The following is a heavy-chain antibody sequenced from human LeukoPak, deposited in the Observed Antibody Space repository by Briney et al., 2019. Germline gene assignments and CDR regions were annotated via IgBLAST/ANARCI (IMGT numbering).Heavy chain of an antibody. J-gene: IGHJ4*02. V-gene: IGHV3-74*01. CDR3: VRSSGWPDS. CDR2: ITNDGSST. D-gene: IGHD6-19*01. Sequence: GSLRLSCAASGFTFSNHWMHWVRQGPGKGPVWVSRITNDGSSTVYADSVKGRFTISRDNAKSTLYLQMNSLSAEDTAVYYCVRSSGWPDSWGQGTLVTVSS. CDR1: GFTFSNHW.